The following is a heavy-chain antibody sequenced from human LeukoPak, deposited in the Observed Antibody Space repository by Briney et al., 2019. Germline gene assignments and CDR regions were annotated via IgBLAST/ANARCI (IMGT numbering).Heavy chain of an antibody. Sequence: PGGYLRMRCAACGLTFDGYAMHWVRQVPGKSLEWVSRISGDGGDTFYADSVRGRFTISRDNNKNSLFLQMNSLRTEDTALYYCARARGYSNLWGQGTLVTGSS. CDR3: ARARGYSNL. CDR2: ISGDGGDT. D-gene: IGHD5-12*01. J-gene: IGHJ4*02. CDR1: GLTFDGYA. V-gene: IGHV3-43*02.